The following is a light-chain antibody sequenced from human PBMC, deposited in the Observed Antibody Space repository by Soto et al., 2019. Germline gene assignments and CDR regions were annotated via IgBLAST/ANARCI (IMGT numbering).Light chain of an antibody. CDR2: DAS. J-gene: IGKJ1*01. CDR1: QSVSSF. Sequence: EIVLTQSPATLSLSPGERATLSCRASQSVSSFLACYQQKPGQAPRLLISDASNRATGIPARFSGSGSGTDFTLTISSLEPEDFAVYYCQQRSTWPRTFGQGTKVEIK. CDR3: QQRSTWPRT. V-gene: IGKV3-11*01.